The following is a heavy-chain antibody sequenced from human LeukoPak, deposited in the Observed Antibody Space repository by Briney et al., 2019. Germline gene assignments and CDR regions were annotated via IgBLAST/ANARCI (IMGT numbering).Heavy chain of an antibody. D-gene: IGHD3-10*01. V-gene: IGHV1-69*01. CDR2: IIPIFGTA. Sequence: SVKVSCKASGGTFSSYAISWVRQAPGQGLEWMGGIIPIFGTANYAQKFQGRVTITADESTGTAYMELSSLRSEDTAVYYCARDRGLARYYYYYYGMDVWGQGTTVTVSS. CDR1: GGTFSSYA. J-gene: IGHJ6*02. CDR3: ARDRGLARYYYYYYGMDV.